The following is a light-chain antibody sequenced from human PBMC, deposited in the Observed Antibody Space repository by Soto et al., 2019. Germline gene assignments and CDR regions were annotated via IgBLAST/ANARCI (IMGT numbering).Light chain of an antibody. CDR1: QGISSY. Sequence: DSQMTQSPATLSVSVGDRVTITCRASQGISSYLAWYQQKPGQAPKLLIYAASTLQSGVPSRFSGSGSGTDFTLTISSLQPEHFATYYCQQLESYPPTFGGGTKVDIK. CDR3: QQLESYPPT. CDR2: AAS. V-gene: IGKV1-9*01. J-gene: IGKJ4*01.